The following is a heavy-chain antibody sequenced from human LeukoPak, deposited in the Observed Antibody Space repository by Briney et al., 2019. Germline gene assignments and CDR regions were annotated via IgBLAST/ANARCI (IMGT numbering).Heavy chain of an antibody. D-gene: IGHD3-9*01. Sequence: ASVKVSCKASGYTFTSYYMHWVRQVPGQGLEWMGWINPNSGYTNYAQKFQGRVTMTSDTSISTAYMGLSRLRSDDTAMFYCARGPSAILTGFPFDYWGQGTLVTVSS. J-gene: IGHJ4*02. CDR2: INPNSGYT. V-gene: IGHV1-2*02. CDR1: GYTFTSYY. CDR3: ARGPSAILTGFPFDY.